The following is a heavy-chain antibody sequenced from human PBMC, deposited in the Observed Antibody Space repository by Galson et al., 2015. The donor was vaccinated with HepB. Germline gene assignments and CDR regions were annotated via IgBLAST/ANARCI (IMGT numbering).Heavy chain of an antibody. V-gene: IGHV1-24*01. Sequence: SVKVSCKVSGSALSVLALHWVRQAPGKGPEWMGGFDPEDGETIYAQKFQGRVTMTEDTSTDTAYMELSSLRSEDTALYFCATAGDYYDNSAFDYWGQGTVVTVSS. CDR3: ATAGDYYDNSAFDY. CDR1: GSALSVLA. J-gene: IGHJ4*02. D-gene: IGHD3-22*01. CDR2: FDPEDGET.